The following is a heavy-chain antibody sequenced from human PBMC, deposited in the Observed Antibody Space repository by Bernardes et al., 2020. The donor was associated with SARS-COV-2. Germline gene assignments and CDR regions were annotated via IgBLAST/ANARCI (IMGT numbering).Heavy chain of an antibody. J-gene: IGHJ6*03. CDR2: ISAYNGNT. CDR1: GYTFTSYG. V-gene: IGHV1-18*01. Sequence: ASVKVSCKASGYTFTSYGISWVRQAPGQGLEWMGWISAYNGNTNYAQKLQGRVTMTTDTSTSTAYMELRSLRSDDTAVYYCARVRPIFGVVHLHYYYYMDVWGKGTTVTVSS. D-gene: IGHD3-3*01. CDR3: ARVRPIFGVVHLHYYYYMDV.